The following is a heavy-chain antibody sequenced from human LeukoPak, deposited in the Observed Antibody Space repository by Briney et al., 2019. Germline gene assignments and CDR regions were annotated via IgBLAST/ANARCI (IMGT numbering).Heavy chain of an antibody. D-gene: IGHD2-8*01. CDR3: ANGNRCTSPNCLGYYYFYMDV. V-gene: IGHV3-23*01. J-gene: IGHJ6*03. CDR2: FSGSGGTT. CDR1: GFTFSGSA. Sequence: GGSLRLSCAASGFTFSGSAMHWVRQAPGRGLEWVASFSGSGGTTYHADSVKGRFTISRDNSKNTLYLQMNSLRLEDTAVYYCANGNRCTSPNCLGYYYFYMDVWGKGTTVTVSS.